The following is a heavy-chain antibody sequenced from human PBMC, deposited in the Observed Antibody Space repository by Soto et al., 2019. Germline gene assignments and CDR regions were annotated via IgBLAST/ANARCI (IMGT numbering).Heavy chain of an antibody. CDR1: GYTFTAYY. CDR3: ARGPYKNWFAP. V-gene: IGHV1-2*02. J-gene: IGHJ5*02. D-gene: IGHD1-1*01. CDR2: INPDTGDT. Sequence: ASVKVSCKTSGYTFTAYYIHWVRQAPGQGLEWMGWINPDTGDTRSVRKFQGRVTMTRDTSITTVYMVLSRLTTDDTAVYYCARGPYKNWFAPWGQGALVTVSS.